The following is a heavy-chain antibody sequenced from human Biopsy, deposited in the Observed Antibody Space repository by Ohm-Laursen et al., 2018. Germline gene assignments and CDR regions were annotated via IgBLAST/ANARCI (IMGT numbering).Heavy chain of an antibody. V-gene: IGHV3-33*01. J-gene: IGHJ2*01. Sequence: SLRLSCAASGFTFGHYAMHWVRQAPGKGLEWISLVWYDGTNEDYADSVKGRFTISRDNSKNTLYLQTNTLTLEDTAFYYCARGLSSGWYGYFDVWGRGTLVTVSS. CDR2: VWYDGTNE. CDR1: GFTFGHYA. CDR3: ARGLSSGWYGYFDV. D-gene: IGHD6-19*01.